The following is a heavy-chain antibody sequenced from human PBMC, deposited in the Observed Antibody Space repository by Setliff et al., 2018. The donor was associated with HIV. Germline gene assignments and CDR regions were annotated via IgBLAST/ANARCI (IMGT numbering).Heavy chain of an antibody. Sequence: GGSLRLSCAASGFTFSSYEFNWVRQAPGKGLEWVSYISSRGDTIYDADSVKGRFTISRDNAKSSLYLQMNSLRAEDTAVYYCASGYSSSSPRRDYWGQGTLVTVSS. CDR1: GFTFSSYE. CDR3: ASGYSSSSPRRDY. J-gene: IGHJ4*02. CDR2: ISSRGDTI. D-gene: IGHD6-6*01. V-gene: IGHV3-48*03.